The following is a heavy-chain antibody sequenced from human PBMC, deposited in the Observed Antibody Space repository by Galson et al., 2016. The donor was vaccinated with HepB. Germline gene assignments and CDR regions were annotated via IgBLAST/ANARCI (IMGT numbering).Heavy chain of an antibody. CDR1: GFTVSTYA. CDR3: AKDINVGHSSPGVFHH. CDR2: ISWDGGAT. J-gene: IGHJ1*01. D-gene: IGHD6-13*01. V-gene: IGHV3-43*01. Sequence: SLRLSCAASGFTVSTYAMLWVRQPPGKGLQWVSLISWDGGATLYADSVKGRFTISRDNSKDSLYLQMNSLRTEDTALYYCAKDINVGHSSPGVFHHWGQGTLVTVS.